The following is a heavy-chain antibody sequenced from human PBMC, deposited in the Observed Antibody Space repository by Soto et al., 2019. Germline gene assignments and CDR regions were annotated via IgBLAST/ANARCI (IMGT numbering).Heavy chain of an antibody. V-gene: IGHV1-69*02. CDR1: GGTFSSYT. D-gene: IGHD3-10*01. J-gene: IGHJ6*03. CDR3: ARSLYGSGSYYNGPPTHYYYYYMDV. CDR2: IIPILGIA. Sequence: ASVKVSCKASGGTFSSYTISWVRQAPGQGLEWMGRIIPILGIANYAQKFQGRVTITADKSTSTAYMELSSLRSEDTAVYYCARSLYGSGSYYNGPPTHYYYYYMDVWGKGTTVTVSS.